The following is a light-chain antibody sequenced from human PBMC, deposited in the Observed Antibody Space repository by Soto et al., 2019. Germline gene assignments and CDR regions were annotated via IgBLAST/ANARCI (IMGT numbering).Light chain of an antibody. CDR1: QSVRTK. V-gene: IGKV3-15*01. CDR3: QQYNNWPGT. CDR2: GAS. Sequence: EIVLTQSPASLSLSPGERATLSRRASQSVRTKVAWYQQTPGQAPRLLIYGASTRATGIPARFSGSGSGTEFTLTISSLQSEDFAVYYCQQYNNWPGTFGQGTKVDIK. J-gene: IGKJ1*01.